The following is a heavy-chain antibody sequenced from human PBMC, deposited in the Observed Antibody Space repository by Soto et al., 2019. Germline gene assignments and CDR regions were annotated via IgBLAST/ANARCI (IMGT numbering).Heavy chain of an antibody. J-gene: IGHJ6*03. CDR1: GGSISSSSYY. Sequence: SETLSLTCTVSGGSISSSSYYWGWIRQPPGKGLEWIGSIYYSGSTYYNPSLKSRVTISVDTSKNQFSLKLSSVTAADTAVYYCARTFGRSSGVYYYYMDVWGKGTTVTVSS. CDR2: IYYSGST. CDR3: ARTFGRSSGVYYYYMDV. D-gene: IGHD3-22*01. V-gene: IGHV4-39*01.